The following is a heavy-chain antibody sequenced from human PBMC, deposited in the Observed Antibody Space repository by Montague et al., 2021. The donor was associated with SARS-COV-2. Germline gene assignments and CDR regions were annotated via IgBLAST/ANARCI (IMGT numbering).Heavy chain of an antibody. V-gene: IGHV4-34*01. D-gene: IGHD6-13*01. Sequence: SETLSLTCAVYGGSFSGYYWSRVRQPPGKGLEWIGEINHSGSTNYNPSLKSRVTISVDTSKNQFSLKLSSVTAADTAVYYCARDSIAAAGTDYWGQGTLVTVSS. CDR3: ARDSIAAAGTDY. J-gene: IGHJ4*02. CDR1: GGSFSGYY. CDR2: INHSGST.